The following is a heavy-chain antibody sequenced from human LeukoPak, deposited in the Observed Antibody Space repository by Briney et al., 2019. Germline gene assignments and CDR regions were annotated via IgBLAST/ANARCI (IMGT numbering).Heavy chain of an antibody. V-gene: IGHV1-69*01. Sequence: SVKVSCKASGGTFSSYAISWVRQAPGQGLEWMGGIIPIFGTANYAQKFQGRVTITADESTSTAYMELSSLRSEDTAVYYCASAGWIRRTIDYWGQGTLVTVSS. CDR2: IIPIFGTA. CDR3: ASAGWIRRTIDY. D-gene: IGHD5-18*01. J-gene: IGHJ4*02. CDR1: GGTFSSYA.